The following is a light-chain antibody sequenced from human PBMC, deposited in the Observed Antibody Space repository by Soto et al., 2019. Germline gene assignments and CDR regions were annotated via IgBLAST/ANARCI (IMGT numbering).Light chain of an antibody. CDR3: QHYNNGPPKLT. V-gene: IGKV3-15*01. CDR2: GAS. Sequence: EIVMTQSPATLSVSPGERATLSCRASQSVSSNLAWYQQKPGQAPRLLILGASTRATGIPARFSGSGSGTEFTLTISSLQSEDFAVYYCQHYNNGPPKLTFGGVTKVKIK. J-gene: IGKJ4*01. CDR1: QSVSSN.